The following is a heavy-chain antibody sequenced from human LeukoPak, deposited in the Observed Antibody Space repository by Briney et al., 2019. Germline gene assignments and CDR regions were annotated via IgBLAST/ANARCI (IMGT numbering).Heavy chain of an antibody. CDR1: GGSISSSSYY. CDR3: ARIPRIWFGEFQYFDY. D-gene: IGHD3-10*01. J-gene: IGHJ4*02. Sequence: PSETLSPTCTVSGGSISSSSYYWGWIRQPPGKGLEWIGSIYYSGSTYYNPSLKSRVTISVDTSKNQFSLKLSSVTAADTAVYYCARIPRIWFGEFQYFDYWGQGTLVTVSS. V-gene: IGHV4-39*01. CDR2: IYYSGST.